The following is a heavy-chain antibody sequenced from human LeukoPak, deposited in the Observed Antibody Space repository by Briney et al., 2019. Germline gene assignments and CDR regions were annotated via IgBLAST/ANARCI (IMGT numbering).Heavy chain of an antibody. Sequence: SGGSLRLSCAASGFTFSSYGMHWVRQAPGKGLEWVAVISYDGSNKYYADSVKGRFTISRDNSKNTLYLQMNSLRAEDTAVYYCARSLLRYFDWLLFDYWGQGTLVTVSS. CDR1: GFTFSSYG. J-gene: IGHJ4*02. CDR3: ARSLLRYFDWLLFDY. V-gene: IGHV3-30*03. CDR2: ISYDGSNK. D-gene: IGHD3-9*01.